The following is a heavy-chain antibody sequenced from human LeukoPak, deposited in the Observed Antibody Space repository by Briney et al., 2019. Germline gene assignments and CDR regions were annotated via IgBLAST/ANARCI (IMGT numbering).Heavy chain of an antibody. J-gene: IGHJ5*02. CDR3: ARDPASNWFDP. Sequence: SETLSLTCTVSGGSIISSRYYWGWIRQPPGKGLEWIRSISYSGSTYYNPSLKSRVTISVDTSKNQFSLKLSSVTAADTAVYYCARDPASNWFDPWGQGTLVTVSS. V-gene: IGHV4-39*07. CDR2: ISYSGST. CDR1: GGSIISSRYY.